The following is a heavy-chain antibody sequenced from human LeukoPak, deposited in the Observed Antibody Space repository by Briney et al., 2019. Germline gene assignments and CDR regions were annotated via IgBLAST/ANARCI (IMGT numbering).Heavy chain of an antibody. Sequence: SETLSLTCTVSGGSISSYYWSWLRQPPGEGLEGIGYIYYSGSTNYNPSLKSRVTISVDTSKNQFSLKLSSVTAADTAVYYCARHGGTVTTDNWFDPGGEGSLVTVS. D-gene: IGHD4-17*01. V-gene: IGHV4-59*01. CDR1: GGSISSYY. CDR3: ARHGGTVTTDNWFDP. J-gene: IGHJ5*02. CDR2: IYYSGST.